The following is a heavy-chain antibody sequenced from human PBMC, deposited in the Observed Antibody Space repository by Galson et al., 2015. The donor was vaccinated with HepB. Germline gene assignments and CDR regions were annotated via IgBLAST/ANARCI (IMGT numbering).Heavy chain of an antibody. D-gene: IGHD1-26*01. Sequence: PALVKPTQTLTLACTFSGFSLSTSGVGVGWIRQPPGKALEWLALIYWDDDKRYSPSLKSRLTITKDTSKNQVVLTMTNMDPVDTATYYCALVTPSGSYPSLFDYWGQGTLVTVSS. CDR2: IYWDDDK. CDR3: ALVTPSGSYPSLFDY. J-gene: IGHJ4*02. CDR1: GFSLSTSGVG. V-gene: IGHV2-5*02.